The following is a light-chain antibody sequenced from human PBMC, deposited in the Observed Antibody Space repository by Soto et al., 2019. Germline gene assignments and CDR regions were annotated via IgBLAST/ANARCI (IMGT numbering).Light chain of an antibody. CDR3: QQYGSSGT. CDR1: QSVDSSTY. Sequence: DIGLTQSPGTLSLSPGERATLSCRASQSVDSSTYLAWYQQKPGQAPRLLIYGASNRATGIPDRFSGSGSGTDFTLTISRLEPEDFAVYYCQQYGSSGTFGQGTKVDIK. CDR2: GAS. J-gene: IGKJ1*01. V-gene: IGKV3-20*01.